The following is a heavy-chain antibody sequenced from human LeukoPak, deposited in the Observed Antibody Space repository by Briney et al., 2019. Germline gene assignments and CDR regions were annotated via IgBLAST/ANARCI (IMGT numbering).Heavy chain of an antibody. V-gene: IGHV3-30*04. J-gene: IGHJ3*02. CDR1: GFTFSSYA. D-gene: IGHD3-22*01. Sequence: GRSLRLSCAASGFTFSSYAMHWVRQAPGKGLEWVAVISYDGSNKYYADSVKGRFTISRDNSKNTLYLQMNSLRAEDTAVHYCARKDYYDSSAFDIWGQGTMVTVSS. CDR3: ARKDYYDSSAFDI. CDR2: ISYDGSNK.